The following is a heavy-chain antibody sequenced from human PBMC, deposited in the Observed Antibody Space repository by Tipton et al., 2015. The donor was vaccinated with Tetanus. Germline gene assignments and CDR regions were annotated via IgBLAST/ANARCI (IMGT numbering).Heavy chain of an antibody. CDR1: GFTFSTTW. Sequence: QLVQSGGGLVQPGGSLGLSCAASGFTFSTTWFSWVRQAPGKGLEWVASINEDGSETYYGDSVKGRFTISRDNAKNSVYLQMNILKVEDTATYFCARGSGFTGYNNWGQGTLVPVSS. V-gene: IGHV3-7*01. CDR3: ARGSGFTGYNN. CDR2: INEDGSET. J-gene: IGHJ4*02. D-gene: IGHD5-24*01.